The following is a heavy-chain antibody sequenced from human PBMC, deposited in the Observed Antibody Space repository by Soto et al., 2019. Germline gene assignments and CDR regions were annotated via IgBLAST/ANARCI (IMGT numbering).Heavy chain of an antibody. CDR1: GGSFSGYY. CDR2: VYYSGST. D-gene: IGHD3-9*01. CDR3: GRLEGLATISYYFDY. V-gene: IGHV4-39*01. J-gene: IGHJ4*02. Sequence: PSETLSLTCAVSGGSFSGYYWSWIRQPPGKGLEWIGSVYYSGSTYYNPSLESRVTISVDKSKNQFSLKLMSLSAADTAVYYCGRLEGLATISYYFDYWGQGALVTVSS.